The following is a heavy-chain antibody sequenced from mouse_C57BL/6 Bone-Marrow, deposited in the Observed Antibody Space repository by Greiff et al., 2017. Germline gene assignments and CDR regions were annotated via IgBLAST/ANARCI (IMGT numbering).Heavy chain of an antibody. V-gene: IGHV1-69*01. CDR3: ARRASTMITTGYYYAMDY. D-gene: IGHD2-4*01. J-gene: IGHJ4*01. CDR2: IDPSDSYT. CDR1: GYTFTSYW. Sequence: VQLQQPGAELVMPGASVKLSCKASGYTFTSYWMHWVKQRPGQGLEWIGEIDPSDSYTNYNQKFKGKSTLTVDKSSSTAYMQLSSLTSEDSAVYYCARRASTMITTGYYYAMDYWGQGTSVTVSS.